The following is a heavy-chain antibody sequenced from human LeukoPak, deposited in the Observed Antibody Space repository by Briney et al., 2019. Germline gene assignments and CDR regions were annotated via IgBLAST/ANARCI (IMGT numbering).Heavy chain of an antibody. Sequence: PGGSLRLSCAASGFSFSDYAMSWVRQGPGKGLEGVSAISDSGDNPYYEDSVKGRFTISRDNSKNTLSLQMYSLRAEDTAVYYCAKDRGGSYFDFDFWGRGTLVTVSS. CDR3: AKDRGGSYFDFDF. V-gene: IGHV3-23*01. CDR1: GFSFSDYA. CDR2: ISDSGDNP. J-gene: IGHJ4*02. D-gene: IGHD1-26*01.